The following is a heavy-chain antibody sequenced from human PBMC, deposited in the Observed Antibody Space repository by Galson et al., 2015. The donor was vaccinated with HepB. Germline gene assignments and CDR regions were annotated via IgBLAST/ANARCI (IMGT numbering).Heavy chain of an antibody. Sequence: QSGAEVKRPGESLRISCKVSGYSFTTYWITWVRQLPGKGLEWMGTVDPSDSYTKYSPSFQGHVTISADKSVSTAYLQWSSLKASDTAMYYCARTPWEGYCSSGGCCPDYWGQGTLVTVSS. CDR1: GYSFTTYW. CDR2: VDPSDSYT. D-gene: IGHD2-15*01. V-gene: IGHV5-10-1*01. J-gene: IGHJ4*02. CDR3: ARTPWEGYCSSGGCCPDY.